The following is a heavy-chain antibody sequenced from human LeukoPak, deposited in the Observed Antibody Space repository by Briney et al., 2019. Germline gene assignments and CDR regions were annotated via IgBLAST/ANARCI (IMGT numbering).Heavy chain of an antibody. D-gene: IGHD5-24*01. CDR3: AMKAVPRPRLHNAFDF. CDR1: GFTFSNYA. J-gene: IGHJ3*01. V-gene: IGHV3-23*01. Sequence: GGSLRLSCAASGFTFSNYAMSWVRQAPGKGLEWVSAISGSASSISHADYVKGRFTISRDNSKQTLYLQMNSMTADDTAVYYSAMKAVPRPRLHNAFDFWGQGTVGSVSS. CDR2: ISGSASSI.